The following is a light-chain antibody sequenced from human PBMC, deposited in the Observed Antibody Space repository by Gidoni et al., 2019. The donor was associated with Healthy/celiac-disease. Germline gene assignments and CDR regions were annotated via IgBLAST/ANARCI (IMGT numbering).Light chain of an antibody. CDR2: KDR. CDR3: QSADSSGTYVV. V-gene: IGLV3-25*03. Sequence: SYELTQPPSVSVSPGQTARITCSGDALPKQYAYWYKQKPGQAPVLVIYKDRERPSGIPERFSGSSSGTTVTLTISGVQAEDEADYYCQSADSSGTYVVFGGGTKLTVL. CDR1: ALPKQY. J-gene: IGLJ2*01.